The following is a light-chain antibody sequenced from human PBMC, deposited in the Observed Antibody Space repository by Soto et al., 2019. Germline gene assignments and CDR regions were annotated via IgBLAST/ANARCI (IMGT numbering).Light chain of an antibody. CDR2: DGS. J-gene: IGKJ1*01. CDR3: QQYNDYWT. CDR1: QSVSNIY. Sequence: LVLTQSPGTLSLSPGETATLSCRASQSVSNIYLGWYQQKPGQAPRLLIFDGSSRATGIPDRFSGSGSGTEFTLTISSLQPDDFATYYCQQYNDYWTFGQGTKVDIK. V-gene: IGKV3-20*01.